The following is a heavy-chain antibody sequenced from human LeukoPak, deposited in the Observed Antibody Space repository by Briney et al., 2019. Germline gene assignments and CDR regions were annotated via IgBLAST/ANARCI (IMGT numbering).Heavy chain of an antibody. CDR1: GRSISSYY. D-gene: IGHD4-17*01. CDR3: ATWGDYEVPDYYYYMDV. CDR2: IYYSGST. J-gene: IGHJ6*03. Sequence: NPSDTLSLTCTVSGRSISSYYWSWIRQPPGKGLEWIGYIYYSGSTNYNPSLKSRVTISVDTSKNQFSLKLSSVTAADTAVYYCATWGDYEVPDYYYYMDVWGKGTTVTVSS. V-gene: IGHV4-59*01.